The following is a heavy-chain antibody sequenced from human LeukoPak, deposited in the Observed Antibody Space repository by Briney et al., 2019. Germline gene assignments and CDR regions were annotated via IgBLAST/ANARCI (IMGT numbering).Heavy chain of an antibody. CDR2: FDPEDGET. Sequence: PGASVKVSCKVSGYTLTELSMHWVRQAPGKGLEWMGGFDPEDGETIYAQKFQGRVTMTEDTSTDTAYMELSSLRSEDTAVYYCATAPIDDYGSFGAFDIWGQGTMVTVSS. J-gene: IGHJ3*02. CDR1: GYTLTELS. CDR3: ATAPIDDYGSFGAFDI. V-gene: IGHV1-24*01. D-gene: IGHD4-17*01.